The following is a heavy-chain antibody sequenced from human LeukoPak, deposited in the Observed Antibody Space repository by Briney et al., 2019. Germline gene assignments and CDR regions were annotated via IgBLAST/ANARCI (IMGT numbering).Heavy chain of an antibody. Sequence: GGSLRLSCAASGFTFSIFWMSWVRQAPGKGLEWVANIKQSGGEKYYVDSVKGRFTISRDNAKNSLYLQMNSLRVDDTAVYYCARDLFVGTTGVYWDQGTLVTVSS. CDR2: IKQSGGEK. V-gene: IGHV3-7*01. CDR3: ARDLFVGTTGVY. D-gene: IGHD3-10*02. CDR1: GFTFSIFW. J-gene: IGHJ4*02.